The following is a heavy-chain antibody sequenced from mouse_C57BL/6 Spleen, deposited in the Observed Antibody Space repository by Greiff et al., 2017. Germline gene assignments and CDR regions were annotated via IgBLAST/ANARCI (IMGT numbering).Heavy chain of an antibody. J-gene: IGHJ2*01. V-gene: IGHV1-26*01. CDR2: INPNNGGT. Sequence: EVQLQQSGPELVKPGASVKISCKASGYTFTDYYMNWVKQSHGKSLEWIGDINPNNGGTSYNQKFKGKATLTVDKSSSTAYMELRSLTSEDSAVYYCATPITTVVATDYGGQGTTLTVSS. CDR3: ATPITTVVATDY. CDR1: GYTFTDYY. D-gene: IGHD1-1*01.